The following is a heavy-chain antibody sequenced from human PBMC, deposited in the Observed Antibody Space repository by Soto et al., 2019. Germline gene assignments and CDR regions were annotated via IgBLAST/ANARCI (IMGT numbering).Heavy chain of an antibody. D-gene: IGHD2-15*01. CDR2: ISGGGVTI. CDR3: AKGPPEGYCSGGSCYYYYGMDV. V-gene: IGHV3-23*01. J-gene: IGHJ6*02. Sequence: PGGSLRLSCAASGFTFSSYAMSWVRQAPGKGLEWVSAISGGGVTIYYADSVKGRFTISRDNSKNTLYLQMNSLRAEDTAVYYCAKGPPEGYCSGGSCYYYYGMDVWGQGTTVTAP. CDR1: GFTFSSYA.